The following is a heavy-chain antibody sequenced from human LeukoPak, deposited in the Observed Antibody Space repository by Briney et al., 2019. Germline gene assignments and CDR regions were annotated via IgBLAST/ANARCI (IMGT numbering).Heavy chain of an antibody. CDR2: IYPGDSDT. Sequence: RGESLKISCKGSGYSFSSYWIGWVRQMPGKGLEWMGIIYPGDSDTRYSPSFQGQVTISADKSISTAYLQWSSLKASDTAMYYCARLMGYCSSTSCQRGFDYWGQGTLVTVSS. J-gene: IGHJ4*02. D-gene: IGHD2-2*01. V-gene: IGHV5-51*01. CDR3: ARLMGYCSSTSCQRGFDY. CDR1: GYSFSSYW.